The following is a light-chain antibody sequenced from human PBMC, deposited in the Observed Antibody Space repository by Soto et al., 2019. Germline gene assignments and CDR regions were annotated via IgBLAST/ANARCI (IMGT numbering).Light chain of an antibody. V-gene: IGKV3-11*01. CDR3: QKRSI. Sequence: ESVLTQAAATLSLSPGERATLSCRASQSVSSYLAWYQQKPGQAPRLLIYDASNRATGIPARFSGSGSGTDFTLTISSLEPEDFAVSYCQKRSIFGGGTKVDIK. CDR1: QSVSSY. J-gene: IGKJ4*01. CDR2: DAS.